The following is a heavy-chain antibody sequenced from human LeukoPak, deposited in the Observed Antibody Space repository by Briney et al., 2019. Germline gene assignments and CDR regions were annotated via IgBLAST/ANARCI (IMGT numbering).Heavy chain of an antibody. CDR1: GDSTSNFY. CDR2: IHYSGSS. D-gene: IGHD2-8*01. J-gene: IGHJ5*01. CDR3: ALAPNSNWFDF. Sequence: SETLSLTCTVSGDSTSNFYWNWIRQSPGKGLEWIGNIHYSGSSVYNPSLKSRGTISIDTSRRQFFLKLDSVTAADTAVYFCALAPNSNWFDFWGPGTLVTVSS. V-gene: IGHV4-59*03.